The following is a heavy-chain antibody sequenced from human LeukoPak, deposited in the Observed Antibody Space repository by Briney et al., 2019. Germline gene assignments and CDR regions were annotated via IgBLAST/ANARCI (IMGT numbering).Heavy chain of an antibody. CDR3: ARGLDYDFWSGYYTCAFDI. Sequence: SETLSLTCTVSGGSISSSSYYWGWIRQPPGKGLEWIGGIYYSGSTYYNPSLKSRVTISVDTSKNQFSLKLSSVTAADTAVYYCARGLDYDFWSGYYTCAFDIWGQGTMVTVSS. CDR1: GGSISSSSYY. CDR2: IYYSGST. V-gene: IGHV4-39*07. D-gene: IGHD3-3*01. J-gene: IGHJ3*02.